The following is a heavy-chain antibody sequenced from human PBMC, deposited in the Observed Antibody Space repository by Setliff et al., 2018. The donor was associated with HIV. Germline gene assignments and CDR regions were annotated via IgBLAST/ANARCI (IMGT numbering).Heavy chain of an antibody. Sequence: PSETLSLTCTVSGGSISISDWSWIRQPPGKGLEWIGCIYTSGNTNYDPSLKSRVTISVDTSKNQFSLRLSSVTAADTAVYYCARARRAGSGPKYFQHWGQGTLVTVSS. V-gene: IGHV4-4*09. J-gene: IGHJ1*01. CDR1: GGSISISD. CDR2: IYTSGNT. CDR3: ARARRAGSGPKYFQH. D-gene: IGHD2-15*01.